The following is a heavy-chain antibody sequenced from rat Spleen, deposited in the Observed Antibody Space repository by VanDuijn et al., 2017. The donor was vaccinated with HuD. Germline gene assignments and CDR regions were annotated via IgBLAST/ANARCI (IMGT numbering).Heavy chain of an antibody. CDR2: ISYEGSST. CDR3: ARQEGTTHWYFDF. Sequence: EVQLVESGGGLVQPGRSLKLSCAASGFTFSDYYMAWVRQAPKKGLEWVASISYEGSSTYYGDSVKGRFTISRDNAKSSLYLQMNSLKSEDTATYYCARQEGTTHWYFDFWGPGTMVTVSS. V-gene: IGHV5-22*01. J-gene: IGHJ1*01. CDR1: GFTFSDYY. D-gene: IGHD1-5*01.